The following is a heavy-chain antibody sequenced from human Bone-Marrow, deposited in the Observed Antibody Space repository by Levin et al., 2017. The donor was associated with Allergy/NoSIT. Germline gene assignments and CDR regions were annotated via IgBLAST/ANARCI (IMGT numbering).Heavy chain of an antibody. J-gene: IGHJ4*02. D-gene: IGHD6-19*01. V-gene: IGHV3-11*01. CDR1: GFIFSDFY. Sequence: GGSLRLSCAASGFIFSDFYMGWIRQAPGKGLEWLSFISNYGTTINYADSVKGRFTISRDNARNSLYLQMNSLRPEDTALYYCAGVGSLFQFDSWGQGALVTVSS. CDR3: AGVGSLFQFDS. CDR2: ISNYGTTI.